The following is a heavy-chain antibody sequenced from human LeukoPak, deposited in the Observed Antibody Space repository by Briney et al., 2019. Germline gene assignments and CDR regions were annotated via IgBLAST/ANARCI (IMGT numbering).Heavy chain of an antibody. CDR1: GFTFSSYW. Sequence: PGGSLRLSCAASGFTFSSYWMSWVRQAPGKGLEWVANIKQDGSEKYYVDSVKGRFTISRDNAKNSLYLQMNSLRAEDTAVYYCAKAYSSGWYPYYFDYWGQGTLVTVSS. D-gene: IGHD6-19*01. V-gene: IGHV3-7*01. J-gene: IGHJ4*02. CDR2: IKQDGSEK. CDR3: AKAYSSGWYPYYFDY.